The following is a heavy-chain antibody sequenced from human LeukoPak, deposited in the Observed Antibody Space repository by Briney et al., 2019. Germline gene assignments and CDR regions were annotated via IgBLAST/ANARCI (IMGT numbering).Heavy chain of an antibody. V-gene: IGHV1-69*04. Sequence: SVKVSCKASGGTFSSYAISWVRQAPGQGLEWMGRIIPILGIANYAQKFQGRVTITADESTSTAYMELSSLRSEDTAVYYCASIIEDYDSWSGYLDYWGQGTLVTVSS. D-gene: IGHD3-3*01. J-gene: IGHJ4*02. CDR1: GGTFSSYA. CDR3: ASIIEDYDSWSGYLDY. CDR2: IIPILGIA.